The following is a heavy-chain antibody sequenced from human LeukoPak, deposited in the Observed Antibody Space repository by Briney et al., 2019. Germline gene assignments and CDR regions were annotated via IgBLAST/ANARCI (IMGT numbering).Heavy chain of an antibody. CDR3: ARGTFEGCFDY. Sequence: GGSLRLSCAASGFTFSDYYMSWVRQAPGKGLEWVSVIYSGGSTYYADSVKGRFTISRDNSKNTLYLQMNSLRAEDTAVYYCARGTFEGCFDYWGQGTLVTVSS. CDR2: IYSGGST. V-gene: IGHV3-53*01. J-gene: IGHJ4*02. CDR1: GFTFSDYY.